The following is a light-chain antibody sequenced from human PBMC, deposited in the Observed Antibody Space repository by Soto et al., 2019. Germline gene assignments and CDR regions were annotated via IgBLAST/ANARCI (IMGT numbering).Light chain of an antibody. Sequence: SYELTQTPSVSVAPGKTARITCGGNNIGSKSVHWYQQKPGQAPVLVIYYDSDRPSGIPERFSGSNSGNTATLTISRVEAGDEADYYCQVWDSSSDHPYVVFGGGTKVTVL. CDR1: NIGSKS. CDR3: QVWDSSSDHPYVV. V-gene: IGLV3-21*04. J-gene: IGLJ2*01. CDR2: YDS.